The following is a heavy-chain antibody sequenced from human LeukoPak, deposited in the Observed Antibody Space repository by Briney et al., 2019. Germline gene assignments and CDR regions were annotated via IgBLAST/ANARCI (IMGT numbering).Heavy chain of an antibody. CDR1: GGSISSYY. J-gene: IGHJ4*02. CDR2: IYTSGST. D-gene: IGHD2-15*01. Sequence: KASETLSLTCTVSGGSISSYYWSWIRQPAGKGLEWIGRIYTSGSTNYNPSLKSRVTMSVDTPKNQFSLKLSSVTAADTAVYYCARDQGCSGGSCYFADYWGQGTLVTVSS. CDR3: ARDQGCSGGSCYFADY. V-gene: IGHV4-4*07.